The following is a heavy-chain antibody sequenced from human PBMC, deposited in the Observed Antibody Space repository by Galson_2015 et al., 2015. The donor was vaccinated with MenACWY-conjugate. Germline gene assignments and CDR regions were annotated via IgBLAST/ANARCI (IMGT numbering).Heavy chain of an antibody. J-gene: IGHJ6*03. CDR3: ARHPQQFHYCSGGNCYYHYYMDV. Sequence: LSLTCAVSGGSISSTKYHWGWIRQPPGKGLEWIASIYYTGSTYYSPSLKSRLTISVDTSKNKFTLRLSSVTTADTAVYFCARHPQQFHYCSGGNCYYHYYMDVWGRGTTVTVSS. CDR1: GGSISSTKYH. CDR2: IYYTGST. D-gene: IGHD2-15*01. V-gene: IGHV4-39*01.